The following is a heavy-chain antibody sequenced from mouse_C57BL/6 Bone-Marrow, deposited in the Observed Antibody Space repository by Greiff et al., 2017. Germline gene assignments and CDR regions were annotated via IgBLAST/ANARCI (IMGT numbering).Heavy chain of an antibody. Sequence: QVQLQQPGTELVKPGASVKLSCKASGYTFTSYWMHWVKQRPGQGLEWIGNINPSNGGTNYNEKFKSKATLTVDKSSSTAYMQLSSLTSENSAVYDCAGFITAVVAGNWYFDVWGTGTTVIVSS. J-gene: IGHJ1*03. CDR2: INPSNGGT. V-gene: IGHV1-53*01. D-gene: IGHD1-1*01. CDR3: AGFITAVVAGNWYFDV. CDR1: GYTFTSYW.